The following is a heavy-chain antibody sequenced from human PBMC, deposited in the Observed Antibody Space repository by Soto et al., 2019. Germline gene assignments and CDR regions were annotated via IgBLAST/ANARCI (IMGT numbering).Heavy chain of an antibody. D-gene: IGHD5-12*01. CDR1: GGSFSGYY. J-gene: IGHJ6*02. V-gene: IGHV4-34*01. Sequence: SETLSLTCAVYGGSFSGYYWSWIRQPPGKGLEWIGEINHSGSTNYNPSLKSRVTISVDTSKNQFSLKLSPVTAADTAVYYCARGIVATRYYYYGMDVWGQGTTVTVSS. CDR2: INHSGST. CDR3: ARGIVATRYYYYGMDV.